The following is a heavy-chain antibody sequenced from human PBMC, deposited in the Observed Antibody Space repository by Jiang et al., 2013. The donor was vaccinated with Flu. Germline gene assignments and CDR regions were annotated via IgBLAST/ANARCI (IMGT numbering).Heavy chain of an antibody. CDR1: GGSVSSGSYY. D-gene: IGHD4-23*01. Sequence: GPGLVKPSETLSLTCTVSGGSVSSGSYYWSWIRQPPGKGLEWIGYIYYSGSTNYNPSLKSRVTISVDTSKNQFSLKLSSVTAADTAVYYCASRYGGEYYYYYYMDVWGKGTTVTV. CDR2: IYYSGST. J-gene: IGHJ6*03. CDR3: ASRYGGEYYYYYYMDV. V-gene: IGHV4-61*01.